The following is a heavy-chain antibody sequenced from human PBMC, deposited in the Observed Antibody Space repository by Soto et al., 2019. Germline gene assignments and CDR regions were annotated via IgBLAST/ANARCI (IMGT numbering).Heavy chain of an antibody. J-gene: IGHJ6*03. CDR1: GFTFDDYA. D-gene: IGHD2-2*01. V-gene: IGHV3-9*01. Sequence: PGGSLRLSCAASGFTFDDYAMHWVRQAPGKGLEWVSGISWNSGSIGYADSVKGRFTISRDNAKNSLYLQMNSLRAEDTALYYCAKESVVPAAMGTYYYYMDVWGKGTTVTVSS. CDR3: AKESVVPAAMGTYYYYMDV. CDR2: ISWNSGSI.